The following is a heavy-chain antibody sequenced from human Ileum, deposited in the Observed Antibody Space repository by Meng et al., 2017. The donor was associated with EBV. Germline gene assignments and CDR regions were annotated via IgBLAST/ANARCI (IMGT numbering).Heavy chain of an antibody. CDR1: GGAIISSNW. V-gene: IGHV4-4*02. D-gene: IGHD3-22*01. Sequence: LLQESCPGLVKPSGSLSLTCLVSGGAIISSNWWSWVRQAPGKGLEWIGEIHHTESTNYNPSLKSRVTISVDKSKNQFSLKLSSVTAADTAVYYCARESYSDSSGYYSLDYWGQGSLVTVSS. CDR2: IHHTEST. J-gene: IGHJ4*02. CDR3: ARESYSDSSGYYSLDY.